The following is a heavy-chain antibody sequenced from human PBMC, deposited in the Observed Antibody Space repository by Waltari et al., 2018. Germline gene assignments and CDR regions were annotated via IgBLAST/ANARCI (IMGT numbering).Heavy chain of an antibody. V-gene: IGHV4-38-2*01. D-gene: IGHD6-25*01. J-gene: IGHJ6*02. CDR3: ARSGRLDYYYYGMDV. CDR2: IYHSGST. Sequence: QVQLQESGPGLVKPSETLSLTCAVSGYSISSGYYWGWIRQPPGKGLEWIGSIYHSGSTYYNPSLKSRVTISVDTSKNQFSLKLSSVTAADTAVYYCARSGRLDYYYYGMDVWGQWTTVTVSS. CDR1: GYSISSGYY.